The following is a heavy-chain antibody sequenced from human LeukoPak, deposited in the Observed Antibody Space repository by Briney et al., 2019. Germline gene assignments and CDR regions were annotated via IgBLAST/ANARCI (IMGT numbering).Heavy chain of an antibody. CDR3: AATAAEIFDY. D-gene: IGHD6-13*01. CDR1: GGSISSVSYY. CDR2: IYTSGST. V-gene: IGHV4-61*09. J-gene: IGHJ4*02. Sequence: SETLSLTCTVSGGSISSVSYYWSWIRQPAGKGLEWIGHIYTSGSTNYNPSLKSRVTISVDTSKNQFSLKLSSVTAADTAVYYCAATAAEIFDYWGQGTLVTVSS.